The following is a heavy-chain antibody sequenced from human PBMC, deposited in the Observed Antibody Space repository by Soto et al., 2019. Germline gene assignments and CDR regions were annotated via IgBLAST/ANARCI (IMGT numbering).Heavy chain of an antibody. J-gene: IGHJ4*02. D-gene: IGHD1-26*01. CDR2: INPLPTSGST. Sequence: ASVKVSCKASGYIFTNYYIHWVRQAPGQGLEWMAIINPLPTSGSTNYAQKFQGRVTVTRDTSTSTVYMELNSLKTEDTAVYYCTTLRISWTQNIVGADYWGQGTLVTVSS. CDR3: TTLRISWTQNIVGADY. CDR1: GYIFTNYY. V-gene: IGHV1-46*01.